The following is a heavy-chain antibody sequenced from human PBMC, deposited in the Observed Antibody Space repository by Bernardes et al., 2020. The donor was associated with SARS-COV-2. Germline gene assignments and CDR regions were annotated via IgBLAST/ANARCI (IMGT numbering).Heavy chain of an antibody. Sequence: ASVKVSCKASGYTFTSYDINWVRQATGQGLEWMGWMNPNSGNTNYAQKLQGRVTMTTDTSTSTAYMELRSLRSDDTAVYYCARDSMVADSYLDYWGQGTLVTVSS. CDR3: ARDSMVADSYLDY. J-gene: IGHJ4*02. CDR1: GYTFTSYD. CDR2: MNPNSGNT. D-gene: IGHD5-12*01. V-gene: IGHV1-18*01.